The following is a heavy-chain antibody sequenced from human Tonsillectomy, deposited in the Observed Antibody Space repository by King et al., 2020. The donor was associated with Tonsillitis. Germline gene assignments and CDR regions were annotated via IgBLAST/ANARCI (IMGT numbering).Heavy chain of an antibody. Sequence: QVQLQESGPGLVKPSETLSLTCTVSGGSISSYYWSWIRQPPGKGLEWIGYIYYNGSTNYNPSLTNRVTISVETSKNQFSLKLSSVTAADTAVYYCARGGWNSDYWGQGTLVTVSS. J-gene: IGHJ4*02. D-gene: IGHD1-7*01. CDR1: GGSISSYY. CDR2: IYYNGST. CDR3: ARGGWNSDY. V-gene: IGHV4-59*01.